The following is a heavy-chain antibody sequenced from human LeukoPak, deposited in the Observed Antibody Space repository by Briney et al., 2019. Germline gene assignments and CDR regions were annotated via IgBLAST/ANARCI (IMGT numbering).Heavy chain of an antibody. Sequence: SETLSLTCTVSGGSISSSDYYWGWIRQPPGKGLEWIGSFDHTGTTYYNPSLKSRVTTSVDTSKNQFSLRLSSVTAADTAVYYCARWVDLTVYWGQGTLVTVSS. D-gene: IGHD3-9*01. CDR3: ARWVDLTVY. CDR2: FDHTGTT. V-gene: IGHV4-39*01. J-gene: IGHJ4*02. CDR1: GGSISSSDYY.